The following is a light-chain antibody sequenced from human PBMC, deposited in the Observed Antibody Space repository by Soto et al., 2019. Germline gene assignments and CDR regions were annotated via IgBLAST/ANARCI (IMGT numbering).Light chain of an antibody. J-gene: IGKJ1*01. Sequence: EIVLTQSPATLSLSPGARATLSCRASQSVSSYLAWYQQTPGQAPRLLMYEASNRATGIPARFSGGGSGTDFTLTISSLEPEDFAVYYCQQRSDWPWTFGQGTKVDI. CDR3: QQRSDWPWT. V-gene: IGKV3-11*01. CDR1: QSVSSY. CDR2: EAS.